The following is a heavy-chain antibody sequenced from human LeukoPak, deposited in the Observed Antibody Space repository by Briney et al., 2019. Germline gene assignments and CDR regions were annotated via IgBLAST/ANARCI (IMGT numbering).Heavy chain of an antibody. Sequence: GGSLRLSCAASGFTFSSYAMSWVRQAPGKGLEWVSDISSSSSTIYYADSVKGRFTISRDNAKNSLYLQMNSLRAEDTAVYYCARVSILIVPYYAFDIWGQGTMVTVSS. CDR3: ARVSILIVPYYAFDI. J-gene: IGHJ3*02. CDR2: ISSSSSTI. CDR1: GFTFSSYA. D-gene: IGHD2/OR15-2a*01. V-gene: IGHV3-48*04.